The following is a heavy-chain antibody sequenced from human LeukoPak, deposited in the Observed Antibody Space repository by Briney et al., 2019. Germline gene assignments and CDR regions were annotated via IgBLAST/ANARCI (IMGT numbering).Heavy chain of an antibody. Sequence: ASVKVSCKASGYTFTGYYMHWVRQAPGQGLEWMGWINPNSGGTNYAQKFQGRVTMTRDTSISTAYMELSRLRSDDTAVYYCARDERYCSSTSCYTGGWEFDYWGQGTLVTVSS. CDR1: GYTFTGYY. D-gene: IGHD2-2*02. J-gene: IGHJ4*02. CDR3: ARDERYCSSTSCYTGGWEFDY. V-gene: IGHV1-2*02. CDR2: INPNSGGT.